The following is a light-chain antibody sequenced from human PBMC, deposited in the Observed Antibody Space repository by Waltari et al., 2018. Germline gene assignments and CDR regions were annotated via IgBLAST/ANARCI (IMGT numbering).Light chain of an antibody. CDR1: QYIYNY. J-gene: IGKJ5*01. V-gene: IGKV3-11*01. CDR2: AAS. CDR3: QQRHEWPLT. Sequence: ELMLTQSPGTLTLSPGEKATLSCRASQYIYNYLAWYQQKGGQAPRVVIDAASNRATGIPGRFSGSGYGTEFTLTISSLEPEDSAVYYCQQRHEWPLTFGQGTRLEIK.